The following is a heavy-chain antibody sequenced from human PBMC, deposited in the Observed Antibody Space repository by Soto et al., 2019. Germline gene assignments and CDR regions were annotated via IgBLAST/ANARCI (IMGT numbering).Heavy chain of an antibody. CDR1: GFTFSSYE. CDR2: ISSSGSTI. D-gene: IGHD3-10*01. CDR3: ARDGSGSYLNSYGLDY. J-gene: IGHJ4*02. V-gene: IGHV3-48*03. Sequence: EVQLVESGGGLVQPGGSLRLSCAASGFTFSSYEMNWVRQAPGTGLEWVSYISSSGSTIYYADSVKGRFTISRDNAKNSWYLQMNSLRAEDTAVYYCARDGSGSYLNSYGLDYWGQGTLVTVSS.